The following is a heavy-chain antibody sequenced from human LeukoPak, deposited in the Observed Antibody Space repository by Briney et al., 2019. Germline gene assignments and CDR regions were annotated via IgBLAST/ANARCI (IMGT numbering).Heavy chain of an antibody. D-gene: IGHD6-19*01. Sequence: GGSLRLSCAASGFTFSSYAMSWVRQAPGKGLEWVSGFSVSDGITYYADSVKGRFTISRDNARKSLYLQMNSLRAEDTAVYYCARGASVVAGSDNALDIWGQGTMVTVSS. CDR2: FSVSDGIT. V-gene: IGHV3-23*01. J-gene: IGHJ3*02. CDR1: GFTFSSYA. CDR3: ARGASVVAGSDNALDI.